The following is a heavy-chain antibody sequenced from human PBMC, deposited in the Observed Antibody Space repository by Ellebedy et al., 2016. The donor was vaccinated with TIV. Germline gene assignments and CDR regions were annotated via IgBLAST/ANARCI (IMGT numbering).Heavy chain of an antibody. Sequence: GESLKISCAASGFMFSDYFMAWIRQSPGKGLAWVSHVNGDESTTVYADSVKGRFTISKDIAKSTLFLQMNSLRAEDTAVYYCVRDRGRPDSFDLWGRGTMVIVSS. CDR3: VRDRGRPDSFDL. CDR2: VNGDESTT. V-gene: IGHV3-74*01. CDR1: GFMFSDYF. J-gene: IGHJ3*01.